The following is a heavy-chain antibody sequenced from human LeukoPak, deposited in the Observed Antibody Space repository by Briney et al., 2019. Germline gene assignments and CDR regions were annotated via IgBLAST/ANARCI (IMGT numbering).Heavy chain of an antibody. D-gene: IGHD6-19*01. CDR2: IYTSGST. CDR1: GGSLSSGSYY. Sequence: SETLSLTCTVSGGSLSSGSYYWSWIRQPAGKGLEWIGRIYTSGSTNYNPSLKSRVTISVDTSKNQFSLKLSSVTAADTAVYYCAVIAVAGRGYFDYWGQGILVTVSS. J-gene: IGHJ4*02. CDR3: AVIAVAGRGYFDY. V-gene: IGHV4-61*02.